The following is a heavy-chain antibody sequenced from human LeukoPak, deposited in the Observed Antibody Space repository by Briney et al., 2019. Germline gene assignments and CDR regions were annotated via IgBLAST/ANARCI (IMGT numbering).Heavy chain of an antibody. CDR2: ISSGSSTI. CDR1: GFTFSSYS. V-gene: IGHV3-48*01. Sequence: GGSLRLSCAASGFTFSSYSMNWVRQAPGKGLEWVSYISSGSSTIYYADSVKGRFTISRDNAKNSLYLQMNSLRAEDTAVYYCARDREGDYGSLYYWGQGTLVTVSS. J-gene: IGHJ4*02. CDR3: ARDREGDYGSLYY. D-gene: IGHD4-17*01.